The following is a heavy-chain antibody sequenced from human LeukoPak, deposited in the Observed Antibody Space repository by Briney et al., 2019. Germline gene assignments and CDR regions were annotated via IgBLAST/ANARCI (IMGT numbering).Heavy chain of an antibody. CDR1: GGSFSGYY. V-gene: IGHV4-34*01. J-gene: IGHJ5*02. CDR2: INHSGST. D-gene: IGHD3-3*01. Sequence: SETLSLTCAVYGGSFSGYYWSWIRQPPGKGLEWIGEINHSGSTNYNPSPKSRVTISVDTSKNKFSLMLSSVPGADTAVVYYAGLASVRFLEWFSKFDPWGQGTLVTVAS. CDR3: AGLASVRFLEWFSKFDP.